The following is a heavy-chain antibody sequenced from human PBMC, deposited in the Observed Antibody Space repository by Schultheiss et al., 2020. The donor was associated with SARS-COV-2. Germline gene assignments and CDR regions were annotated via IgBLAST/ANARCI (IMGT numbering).Heavy chain of an antibody. D-gene: IGHD4-17*01. J-gene: IGHJ3*02. V-gene: IGHV3-53*05. CDR1: GFTVSSNY. Sequence: GESLKISCAASGFTVSSNYMSWVRQAPGKGLEWVSVTSASDGSTYYADSVKGRFTISRDNSKNTVYLQMNSLRAEDTALYYCAKALYGDYPDAFDIWGQGTMVTVSS. CDR2: TSASDGST. CDR3: AKALYGDYPDAFDI.